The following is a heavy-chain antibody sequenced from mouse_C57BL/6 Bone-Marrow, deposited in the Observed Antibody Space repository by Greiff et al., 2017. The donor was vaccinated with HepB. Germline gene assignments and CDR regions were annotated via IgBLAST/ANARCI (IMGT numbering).Heavy chain of an antibody. J-gene: IGHJ3*01. Sequence: LVESGAELVRPGASVKLSCTASGFNIKDDYMHWVKQRPEQGLEWIGWIDPENGDTEYASKFQGKATITADTSSNTAYLQLSSLTSEDTAVYYCTTSAVRTPFAYWGQGTLVTVSA. D-gene: IGHD2-14*01. CDR3: TTSAVRTPFAY. V-gene: IGHV14-4*01. CDR2: IDPENGDT. CDR1: GFNIKDDY.